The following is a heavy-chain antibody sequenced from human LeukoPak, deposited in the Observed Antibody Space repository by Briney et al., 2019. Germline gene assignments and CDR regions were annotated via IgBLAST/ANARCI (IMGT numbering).Heavy chain of an antibody. CDR2: IYYSGST. V-gene: IGHV4-59*01. Sequence: SETLSLTCTVSGGSISSYYWSWIRQPPGKGLEWIGYIYYSGSTNYNPSLKSRVTISVDPSKNQFSLKLSSVTAADTAVYYCARVGDSSGYYYKFDYWGQGTLVTVSS. D-gene: IGHD3-22*01. CDR3: ARVGDSSGYYYKFDY. J-gene: IGHJ4*02. CDR1: GGSISSYY.